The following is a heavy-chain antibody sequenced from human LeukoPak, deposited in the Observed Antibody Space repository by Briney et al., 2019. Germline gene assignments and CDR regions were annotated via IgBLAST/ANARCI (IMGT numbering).Heavy chain of an antibody. CDR1: GYTFTGYY. Sequence: GPVKVSCKASGYTFTGYYMHWVRQAPGQGLEWMGWINPNSGGTNYAQKFQGRVTMTRDTSISTAYMELSRLRSDDTAVYYCAKDILIAAAGPETGFDYWGQGTPVTVSS. J-gene: IGHJ4*02. V-gene: IGHV1-2*02. CDR2: INPNSGGT. CDR3: AKDILIAAAGPETGFDY. D-gene: IGHD6-13*01.